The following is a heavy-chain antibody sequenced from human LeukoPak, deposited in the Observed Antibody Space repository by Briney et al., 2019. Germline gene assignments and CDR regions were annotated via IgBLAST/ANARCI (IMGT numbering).Heavy chain of an antibody. CDR2: INHSGST. Sequence: KASETLSLTCAVYGGSFSGYYWSWIRQPPGKGLEWIGEINHSGSTNYNPSLKSRVTISVDTSKNQFSLKLSSVTAADTAVYYCARLGGWFAFDIWGQGTMVTVSA. CDR3: ARLGGWFAFDI. J-gene: IGHJ3*02. D-gene: IGHD6-19*01. V-gene: IGHV4-34*01. CDR1: GGSFSGYY.